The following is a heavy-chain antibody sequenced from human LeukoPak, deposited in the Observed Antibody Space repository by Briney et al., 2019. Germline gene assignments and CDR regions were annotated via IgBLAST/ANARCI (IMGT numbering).Heavy chain of an antibody. Sequence: GGSLRLSCAASGFTVSSNYMSWVRQAPGKGLEWVSVIYSGGSTYYADSVKGRFTISRDNSKNTLYPQMNSLRAEDTAVYYCAREASREWLVRPDAFDIWGQGTMVTVSS. D-gene: IGHD6-19*01. J-gene: IGHJ3*02. CDR3: AREASREWLVRPDAFDI. CDR2: IYSGGST. CDR1: GFTVSSNY. V-gene: IGHV3-66*01.